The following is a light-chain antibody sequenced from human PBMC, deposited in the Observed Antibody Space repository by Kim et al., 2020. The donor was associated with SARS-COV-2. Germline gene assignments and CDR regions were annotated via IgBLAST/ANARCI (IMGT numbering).Light chain of an antibody. V-gene: IGLV2-14*03. J-gene: IGLJ3*02. Sequence: QSALTQPASVSGSPGQWITISCTGTSSDVGGSEYVSWYQQYPGKAPKLILYDVSDRPSGVSNRFSGSKSGNTASLTISGLQAEDEADYYCSSYTTTDTLVFGGGTQLTVL. CDR2: DVS. CDR3: SSYTTTDTLV. CDR1: SSDVGGSEY.